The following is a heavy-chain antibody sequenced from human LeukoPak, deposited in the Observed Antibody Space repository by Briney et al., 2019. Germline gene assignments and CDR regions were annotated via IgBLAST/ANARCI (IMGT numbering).Heavy chain of an antibody. J-gene: IGHJ4*02. V-gene: IGHV3-30-3*01. CDR1: EFTFSSYA. CDR3: ARDVYGDYGGGYFDY. D-gene: IGHD4-17*01. CDR2: ISYDGSNK. Sequence: PGGSLRLSCAASEFTFSSYAMHWVRQAPGKGLEWVAVISYDGSNKYYADSVKGRFTISRDNSKNTLYLQMNSLRAEDTAVYYCARDVYGDYGGGYFDYWGQGTLVTVSS.